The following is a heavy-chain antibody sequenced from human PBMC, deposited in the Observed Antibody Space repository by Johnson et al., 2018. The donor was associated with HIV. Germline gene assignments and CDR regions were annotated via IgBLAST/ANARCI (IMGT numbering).Heavy chain of an antibody. J-gene: IGHJ3*02. CDR1: GFLFSSQW. D-gene: IGHD2-2*01. CDR3: ARVSCSSTSCLGDGAFDI. V-gene: IGHV3-48*04. Sequence: VQLVESGGGVVRPGGSLRLSCAASGFLFSSQWMSWIRQAPGKGLEWVSYISSSGSTIYYAESVKGRFTISRDNAKNSLYLQMNSLRAEDTALYYCARVSCSSTSCLGDGAFDIWGQGTMVTVSS. CDR2: ISSSGSTI.